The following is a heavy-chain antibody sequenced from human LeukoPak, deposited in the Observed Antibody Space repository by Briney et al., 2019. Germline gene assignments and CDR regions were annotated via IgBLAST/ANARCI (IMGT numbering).Heavy chain of an antibody. CDR2: INPNSGDT. V-gene: IGHV1-2*02. CDR3: ARESACGTTNCLAPADWLDP. Sequence: ASVKVSCKASGGTFSSYAISWVRQAPGQGLEWMGWINPNSGDTDIAQKFQGRVTMTRDTSIATSYMEVDSLTSDDTAVYYCARESACGTTNCLAPADWLDPWGQGTLVIVSS. CDR1: GGTFSSYA. J-gene: IGHJ5*02. D-gene: IGHD2-2*01.